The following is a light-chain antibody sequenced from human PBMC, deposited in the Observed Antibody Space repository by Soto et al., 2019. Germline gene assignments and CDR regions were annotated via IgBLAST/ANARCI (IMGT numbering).Light chain of an antibody. CDR3: SSYTNKDTLL. Sequence: QSALTQPASVSGSPGQSITISCTGTSSDVGGYDHVSWYQQHPGKAPKLIIYDVTVRPSGISPRFSGSESDNTASLAVSGLQPGDEADYYCSSYTNKDTLLFGGGTKLTVL. CDR1: SSDVGGYDH. V-gene: IGLV2-14*03. J-gene: IGLJ3*02. CDR2: DVT.